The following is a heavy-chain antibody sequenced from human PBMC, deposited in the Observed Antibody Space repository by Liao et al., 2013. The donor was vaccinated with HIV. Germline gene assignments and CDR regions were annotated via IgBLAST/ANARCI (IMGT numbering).Heavy chain of an antibody. J-gene: IGHJ4*02. V-gene: IGHV4-34*01. CDR3: ATTWIQLWLEDY. Sequence: QVQLQQWGAGLLKPSETLSLTCAVYGGSLSGYFWTWIRQPPGKGLEWIGYIYHSGSTYYNPSLKSRVTISVDRSKNQFSLKLNSVTAADTAVYYCATTWIQLWLEDYWGQGTLVTVSS. CDR2: IYHSGST. D-gene: IGHD5-18*01. CDR1: GGSLSGYF.